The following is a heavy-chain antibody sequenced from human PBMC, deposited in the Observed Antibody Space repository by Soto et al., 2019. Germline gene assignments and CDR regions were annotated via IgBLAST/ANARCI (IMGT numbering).Heavy chain of an antibody. J-gene: IGHJ6*04. CDR2: ISGSGGST. Sequence: GGSLRLSCAASGFTFSSYAMSWVRQAPGKGLEWVSAISGSGGSTYYADSVKGRFTISRDNSKNTLYLQMNSLRAEDTAVYYCAREKYSGYDLGMDVWGKGTTVTVSS. D-gene: IGHD5-12*01. CDR1: GFTFSSYA. CDR3: AREKYSGYDLGMDV. V-gene: IGHV3-23*01.